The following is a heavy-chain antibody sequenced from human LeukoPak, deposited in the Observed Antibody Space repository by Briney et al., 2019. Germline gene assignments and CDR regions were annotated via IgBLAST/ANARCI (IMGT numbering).Heavy chain of an antibody. CDR3: ARVRCSSTSCYDHYYYGMDA. CDR1: GFTFSSYW. CDR2: INSDGSST. V-gene: IGHV3-74*01. J-gene: IGHJ6*02. D-gene: IGHD2-2*01. Sequence: GGSLRLSCAASGFTFSSYWMHWVRQAPGKGLVWVSRINSDGSSTSYADSVKGRFTISRDNAKNTLYLQMNSLRAEDTAVYYCARVRCSSTSCYDHYYYGMDAWGQGNTVTVSS.